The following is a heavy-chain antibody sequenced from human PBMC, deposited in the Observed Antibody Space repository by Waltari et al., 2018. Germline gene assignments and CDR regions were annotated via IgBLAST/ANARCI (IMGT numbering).Heavy chain of an antibody. CDR3: ARDLGRILDY. CDR2: IYYSGST. CDR1: GGSISRYY. D-gene: IGHD3-9*01. V-gene: IGHV4-59*01. Sequence: QVQLQDSAPGLVKPSETLSLTCPVSGGSISRYYWSWIRQPPGKGLEWIGYIYYSGSTNYNPSLKSRVTISVDTSKNQFSLKLSSVTAADTAVYYCARDLGRILDYWGQGTLVTVSS. J-gene: IGHJ4*02.